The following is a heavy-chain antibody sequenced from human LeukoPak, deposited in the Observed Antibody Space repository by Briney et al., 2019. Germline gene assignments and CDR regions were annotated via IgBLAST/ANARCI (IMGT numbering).Heavy chain of an antibody. V-gene: IGHV3-7*01. D-gene: IGHD6-6*01. CDR1: GFTFSSYW. CDR2: IKQDGSEK. J-gene: IGHJ4*02. Sequence: PGGSPRLSCAASGFTFSSYWMSWVRQAPGKGLEWVANIKQDGSEKYYVDSVKGRFTISRDNAKNSLYLQMNSLRAEDTAVYYCARELDSSSSDYFDYWGQGTLVTVSS. CDR3: ARELDSSSSDYFDY.